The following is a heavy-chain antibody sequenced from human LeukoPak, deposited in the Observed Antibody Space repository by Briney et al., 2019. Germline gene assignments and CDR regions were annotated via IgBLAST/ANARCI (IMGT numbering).Heavy chain of an antibody. J-gene: IGHJ3*02. D-gene: IGHD2-15*01. CDR1: GYSFTSYW. Sequence: GDSLKISCKGSGYSFTSYWIGWVRQMPGKGLEWMGIIYPGDSDTRYSPSFQGQVTISADKSISTAYLQWSSLKASDTAMYYCARRSWVVVAASDAFDIWGQGTMLTVSS. CDR3: ARRSWVVVAASDAFDI. CDR2: IYPGDSDT. V-gene: IGHV5-51*01.